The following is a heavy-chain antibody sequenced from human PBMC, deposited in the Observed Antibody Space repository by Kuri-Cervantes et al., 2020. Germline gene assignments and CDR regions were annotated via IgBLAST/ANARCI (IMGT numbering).Heavy chain of an antibody. CDR1: GFTFSSYA. CDR3: AKAGYSGYDYLPRWFDP. V-gene: IGHV3-30-3*01. Sequence: GGSLRLSCAASGFTFSSYAMHWVRQAPGKGLEWVAVISYDGSNKYYADSVKGRFTISRDNSKNTLYLQMKSLRAEDTAVYYCAKAGYSGYDYLPRWFDPWGQGTLVTVSS. D-gene: IGHD5-12*01. J-gene: IGHJ5*02. CDR2: ISYDGSNK.